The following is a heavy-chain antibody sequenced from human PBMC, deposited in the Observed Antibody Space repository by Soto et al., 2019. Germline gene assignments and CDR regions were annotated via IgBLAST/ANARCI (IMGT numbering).Heavy chain of an antibody. D-gene: IGHD3-9*01. J-gene: IGHJ6*01. V-gene: IGHV3-30*18. CDR2: ISYDGSNK. CDR3: AKQLPPFDWLSQVVYYYYYGMDV. Sequence: QVQLVESGGGVVQPGRSLRLSCAASGFTFSSYGMHWVRQAPGKGLEWVAVISYDGSNKYYADSVKGRFTISRDNSKNTLYLQMNSLRAEDTAVYYCAKQLPPFDWLSQVVYYYYYGMDVW. CDR1: GFTFSSYG.